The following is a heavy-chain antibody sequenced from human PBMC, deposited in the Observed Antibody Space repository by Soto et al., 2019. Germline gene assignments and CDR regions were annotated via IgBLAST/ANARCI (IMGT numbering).Heavy chain of an antibody. J-gene: IGHJ6*02. CDR1: VFTCSRYT. D-gene: IGHD3-10*01. CDR2: ISGGSAYI. Sequence: WWSLRLSCAASVFTCSRYTMNWSRQAPGKGLEWVSSISGGSAYIYYADSVKGRFTISRDNAKSSLSLQMNSLRAEDTAVYYCAREGPGRGIDVWGQGTTVTVSS. V-gene: IGHV3-21*01. CDR3: AREGPGRGIDV.